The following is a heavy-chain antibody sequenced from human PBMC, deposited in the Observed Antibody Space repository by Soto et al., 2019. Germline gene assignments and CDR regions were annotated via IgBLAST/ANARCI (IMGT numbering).Heavy chain of an antibody. CDR3: ARDRSAYYDFWSGYYTGNYYYYGMDV. D-gene: IGHD3-3*01. J-gene: IGHJ6*02. CDR1: GGSISSYY. V-gene: IGHV4-59*01. CDR2: IYYSGST. Sequence: PSETLSLTCTVSGGSISSYYWSWIRQPPGKGLEWIGYIYYSGSTNYNPSLKSRVTISVDTSKNQFSLKLSSVTAADTAVYYCARDRSAYYDFWSGYYTGNYYYYGMDVWGQGTTVTVSS.